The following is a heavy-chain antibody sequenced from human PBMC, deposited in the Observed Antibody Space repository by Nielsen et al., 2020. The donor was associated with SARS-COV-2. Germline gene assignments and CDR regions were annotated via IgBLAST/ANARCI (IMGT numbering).Heavy chain of an antibody. CDR2: ISGSGGST. J-gene: IGHJ6*02. Sequence: GESLKISCAASGFTFSSYAMSWVRQAPGKGLEWVSAISGSGGSTYYADSVKGRFTISRDNSKNTLYLQMNSLRAEDTAVYYCAREVTTGWGYYYGMDVWGQGTTVTVSS. D-gene: IGHD4-11*01. CDR1: GFTFSSYA. V-gene: IGHV3-23*01. CDR3: AREVTTGWGYYYGMDV.